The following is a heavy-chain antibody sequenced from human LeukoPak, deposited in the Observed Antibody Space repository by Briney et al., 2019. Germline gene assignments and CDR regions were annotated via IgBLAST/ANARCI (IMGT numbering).Heavy chain of an antibody. D-gene: IGHD3-16*01. CDR3: ARDKGENSRSFDI. Sequence: ASVKVSWKAAAYTFTSYYIHCVRPAPGQGIEWMGIGNRSSGSTTYPQKFQGRVTVTRDTSTSTVYMALSSLRSEDTAVYYCARDKGENSRSFDIWGQGTMVTVSS. CDR2: GNRSSGST. J-gene: IGHJ3*02. V-gene: IGHV1-46*01. CDR1: AYTFTSYY.